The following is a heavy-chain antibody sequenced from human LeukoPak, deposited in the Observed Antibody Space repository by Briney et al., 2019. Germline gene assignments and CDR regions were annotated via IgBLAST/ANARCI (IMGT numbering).Heavy chain of an antibody. CDR1: GGSISSGGYY. CDR3: ARDNRNYDFWSGYYAFDY. CDR2: IYYSGST. Sequence: SSETLSLTCTVSGGSISSGGYYWSWIRRHPGKGLEWIGYIYYSGSTYYNPSLKSRVTISVDTSKNQFSLKLSSVTAADTAVYYCARDNRNYDFWSGYYAFDYWGQGTLVTVSS. V-gene: IGHV4-31*03. D-gene: IGHD3-3*01. J-gene: IGHJ4*02.